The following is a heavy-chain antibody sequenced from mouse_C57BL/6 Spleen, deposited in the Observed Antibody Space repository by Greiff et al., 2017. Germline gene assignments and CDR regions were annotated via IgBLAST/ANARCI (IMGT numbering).Heavy chain of an antibody. J-gene: IGHJ4*01. CDR3: ASSYYYSSSSYYAMDY. D-gene: IGHD1-1*01. V-gene: IGHV1-50*01. Sequence: QVQLQQPGAELVKPGASVKLSCKASGYTFTSYWMQWVKQRPGQGLEWIGEIDPYDSYTNYNQKFKGKATLTVDTSSSTAYMQLSSLTSEDSAVYYCASSYYYSSSSYYAMDYWGQGTSVTVSS. CDR2: IDPYDSYT. CDR1: GYTFTSYW.